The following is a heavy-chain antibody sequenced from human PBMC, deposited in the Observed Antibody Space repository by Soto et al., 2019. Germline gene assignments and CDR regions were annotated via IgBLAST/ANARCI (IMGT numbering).Heavy chain of an antibody. Sequence: KISCKASGYTFTSYGISWVRQAPGQGLEWMGWISAYNGNTNYAQKLQGRVTMTTDTSTSTAYMELRSLRSDDTAVYYCARGGYNWGWGDAFDIWGQGTMVTVSS. CDR1: GYTFTSYG. J-gene: IGHJ3*02. CDR3: ARGGYNWGWGDAFDI. D-gene: IGHD1-1*01. CDR2: ISAYNGNT. V-gene: IGHV1-18*01.